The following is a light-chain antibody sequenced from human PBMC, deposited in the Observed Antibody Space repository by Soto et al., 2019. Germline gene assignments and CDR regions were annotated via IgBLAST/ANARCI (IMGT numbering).Light chain of an antibody. J-gene: IGKJ4*01. CDR3: QQRSNWLS. V-gene: IGKV3-11*01. CDR2: DAS. CDR1: QSVGSY. Sequence: EIVLTQSPATLSLSPGERATLSCRASQSVGSYLAWYQQKPGQAPRLLIFDASHRATGIPARFSGSGSGTDFTLIISRLEPEDFAVYYCQQRSNWLSFGGGNKVEIK.